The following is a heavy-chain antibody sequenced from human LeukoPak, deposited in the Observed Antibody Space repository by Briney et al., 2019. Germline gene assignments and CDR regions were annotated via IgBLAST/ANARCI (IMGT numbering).Heavy chain of an antibody. CDR3: ARSQGAFCGGDCYTLADDAFDI. J-gene: IGHJ3*02. CDR1: GFTFSSYA. V-gene: IGHV3-23*01. Sequence: PGGSLRLSCAASGFTFSSYAMSWVRQAPGKGLEWVSAIGGSGGSTYYADSVKGRFTISRDNSKNTLYLQMNSLRAEDTAVYYCARSQGAFCGGDCYTLADDAFDIWGQGTMVTVSS. D-gene: IGHD2-21*01. CDR2: IGGSGGST.